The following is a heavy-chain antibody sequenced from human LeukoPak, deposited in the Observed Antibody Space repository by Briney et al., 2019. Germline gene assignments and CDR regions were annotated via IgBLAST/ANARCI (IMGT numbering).Heavy chain of an antibody. D-gene: IGHD3-3*01. CDR1: GGSISSYY. CDR2: ICYSGST. J-gene: IGHJ4*02. Sequence: SETLSLTCTVSGGSISSYYWSWIRQPPGTGLEWIGYICYSGSTNYNPSLKSRVTISVDTSKTQFSLKLSSVTAADTVVYYCARTRVGSGYYERYYFDYWGQGTLVTVSS. V-gene: IGHV4-59*08. CDR3: ARTRVGSGYYERYYFDY.